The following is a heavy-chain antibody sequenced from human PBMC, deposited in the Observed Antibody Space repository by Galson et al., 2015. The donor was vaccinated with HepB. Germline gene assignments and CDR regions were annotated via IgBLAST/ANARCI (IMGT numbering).Heavy chain of an antibody. Sequence: QSGAEVKKPGESLRISCKGSGYSFTSYCISWVRQAPGQGLEWMGWISAYNGNTNYAQKLQGRVTMTTDTSTSTAYMELRSLRSDDTAVYYCAAGYSSSWYFDYWGQGTLVTVSS. V-gene: IGHV1-18*04. J-gene: IGHJ4*02. CDR2: ISAYNGNT. CDR3: AAGYSSSWYFDY. CDR1: GYSFTSYC. D-gene: IGHD6-13*01.